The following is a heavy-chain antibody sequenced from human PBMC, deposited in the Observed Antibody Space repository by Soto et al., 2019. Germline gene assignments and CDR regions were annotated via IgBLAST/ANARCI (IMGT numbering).Heavy chain of an antibody. J-gene: IGHJ6*02. CDR2: IYPGDSDT. V-gene: IGHV5-51*01. Sequence: PRESLKISCKGSGYSFTSYWIGWVRQMPGKGLEWMGIIYPGDSDTRYSPSFQGQVTISADKSISTAYMELSSLRSEDTAVYYCAREPPLRFLEWLLSDYYYYGMDVWGQGTTVTVSS. CDR3: AREPPLRFLEWLLSDYYYYGMDV. CDR1: GYSFTSYW. D-gene: IGHD3-3*01.